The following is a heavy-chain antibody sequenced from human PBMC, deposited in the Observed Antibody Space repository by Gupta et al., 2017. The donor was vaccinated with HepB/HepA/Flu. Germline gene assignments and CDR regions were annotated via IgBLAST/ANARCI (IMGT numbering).Heavy chain of an antibody. J-gene: IGHJ4*02. CDR1: GFSLSTGGVG. V-gene: IGHV2-5*01. D-gene: IGHD6-19*01. CDR3: VYRKDPWGYINGWFYFDS. Sequence: QITLKESGPTLVKPTQTLTLTCTFFGFSLSTGGVGVAWIRQPPGKALEWLALIYWNDDKNYSPSLRSRLTITKDTSKNQVVLTVTNMDPVDTATYYCVYRKDPWGYINGWFYFDSWGQGNLVTVSS. CDR2: IYWNDDK.